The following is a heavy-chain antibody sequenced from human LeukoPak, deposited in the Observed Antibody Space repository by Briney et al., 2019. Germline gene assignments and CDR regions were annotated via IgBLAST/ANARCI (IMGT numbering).Heavy chain of an antibody. CDR3: ARPYYYDSRIDP. CDR1: GGSITSGDYY. CDR2: MYYSGST. D-gene: IGHD3-22*01. J-gene: IGHJ5*02. Sequence: SQTLSLTCTVSGGSITSGDYYWSWIRQPPGKGLEWIAYMYYSGSTYYNPSLKSRVTMSADTSKNQFSLKLSSVSAADTAVYYCARPYYYDSRIDPWGQGTLVTVSS. V-gene: IGHV4-30-4*01.